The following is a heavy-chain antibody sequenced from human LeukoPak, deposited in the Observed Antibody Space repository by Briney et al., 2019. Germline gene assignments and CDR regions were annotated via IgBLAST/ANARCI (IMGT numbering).Heavy chain of an antibody. CDR1: GGSISSSSYY. D-gene: IGHD4-11*01. CDR3: ARGLMTTVPPAHYYYGMDV. CDR2: IYYSGST. Sequence: PSETLSLTCTVSGGSISSSSYYWGWIRQPPGEGLEWIGRIYYSGSTYYNPSLKSRVTISVDTSKNQFSLKLSSVTAADTAVYYCARGLMTTVPPAHYYYGMDVWGQGTTVTVSS. V-gene: IGHV4-39*07. J-gene: IGHJ6*02.